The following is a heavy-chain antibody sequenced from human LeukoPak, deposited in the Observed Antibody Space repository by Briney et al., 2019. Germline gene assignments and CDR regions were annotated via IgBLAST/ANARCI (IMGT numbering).Heavy chain of an antibody. CDR2: IWYDGSNK. V-gene: IGHV3-33*06. Sequence: PGRSLRLSCAASGFTFSSYGMHWVRQAPGKGLEWVAVIWYDGSNKYYADSVKGRFTISRDNSKNTLYLQMNSLRAEDTAVYYCAKHLDGYNDYWGQGTLVTVSS. CDR3: AKHLDGYNDY. D-gene: IGHD5-24*01. CDR1: GFTFSSYG. J-gene: IGHJ4*02.